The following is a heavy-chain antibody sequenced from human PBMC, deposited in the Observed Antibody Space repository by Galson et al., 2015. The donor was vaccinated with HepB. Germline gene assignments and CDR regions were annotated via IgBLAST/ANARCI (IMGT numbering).Heavy chain of an antibody. J-gene: IGHJ4*02. CDR2: INGIGSST. CDR3: AKRDTSGWSPVPF. D-gene: IGHD6-19*01. Sequence: SLRLSCAGSGFTFSTYAMSWVRQAPGEGLEWVSLINGIGSSTYYADSVKGRFTISRGNSKNTLYLQMNSLRAEDTALYYCAKRDTSGWSPVPFWGQGTLVTVSS. V-gene: IGHV3-23*01. CDR1: GFTFSTYA.